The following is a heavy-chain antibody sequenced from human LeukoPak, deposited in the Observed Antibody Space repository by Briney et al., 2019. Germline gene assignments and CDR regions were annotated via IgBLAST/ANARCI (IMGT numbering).Heavy chain of an antibody. D-gene: IGHD3-10*01. CDR1: GGTFSSYA. CDR3: ARGVSMVRGVIITSCWFDP. Sequence: ASVKVSCKASGGTFSSYAISWVRQAPGQGLEWMGGIIPIFGTANYAQKFQGRVTITADESTSTAYMELSSLRSEDTAVYYCARGVSMVRGVIITSCWFDPWGQGTLVTVSS. CDR2: IIPIFGTA. V-gene: IGHV1-69*13. J-gene: IGHJ5*02.